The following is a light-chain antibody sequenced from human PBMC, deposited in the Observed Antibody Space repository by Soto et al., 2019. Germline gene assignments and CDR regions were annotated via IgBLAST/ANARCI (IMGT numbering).Light chain of an antibody. Sequence: DIQMTQSPSSRSASVRDSVIITCRESQSIGSRLSWYQQKPGKAPNLLIYAASRLRSGVPSRFSGSKSATDFTLTISDLQPEDFANYYCQQAYSRVTFGQGTKVDI. CDR2: AAS. J-gene: IGKJ1*01. V-gene: IGKV1-39*01. CDR3: QQAYSRVT. CDR1: QSIGSR.